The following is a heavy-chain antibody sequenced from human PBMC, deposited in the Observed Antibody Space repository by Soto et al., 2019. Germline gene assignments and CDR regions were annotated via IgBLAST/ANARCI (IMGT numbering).Heavy chain of an antibody. J-gene: IGHJ4*02. V-gene: IGHV3-30-3*01. CDR1: VFTFISYA. CDR2: ISYDGSNK. Sequence: GGSLRLSCASSVFTFISYAMHWVRQAPGKGLEWVAVISYDGSNKYYADSVKGRFTISRDNSKNTLYLQMNSLRAEDTAVYYCARAPSIAAAGNYWGQGTLVTVSS. D-gene: IGHD6-6*01. CDR3: ARAPSIAAAGNY.